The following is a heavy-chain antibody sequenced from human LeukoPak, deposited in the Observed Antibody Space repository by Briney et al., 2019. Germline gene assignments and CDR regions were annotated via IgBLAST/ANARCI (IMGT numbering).Heavy chain of an antibody. V-gene: IGHV1-18*04. CDR3: ARWELTNYYYYYGMDV. J-gene: IGHJ6*04. CDR2: ISAYNGNA. D-gene: IGHD1-26*01. Sequence: ASVKVSRKASGYTFTSYGISWVRQAPGQGLEWMGWISAYNGNANYAQKLQGRVTMTTDTSTSTAYMELRSLRSDDTAVYYCARWELTNYYYYYGMDVWGKGTTVTVSS. CDR1: GYTFTSYG.